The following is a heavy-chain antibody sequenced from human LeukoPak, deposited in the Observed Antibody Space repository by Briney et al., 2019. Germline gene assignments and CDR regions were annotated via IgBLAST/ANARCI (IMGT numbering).Heavy chain of an antibody. CDR3: ARIIAAAGRGWFDP. J-gene: IGHJ5*02. V-gene: IGHV1-2*02. D-gene: IGHD6-13*01. CDR1: GYTFTGYY. CDR2: INLNSGGT. Sequence: ASVKVSCKASGYTFTGYYMHWVRQAPGQGLGWMGWINLNSGGTNYAQKFQGRVTMTRDTSISTAYMELSRLRSDDTAVYYCARIIAAAGRGWFDPWGQGTLVTVSS.